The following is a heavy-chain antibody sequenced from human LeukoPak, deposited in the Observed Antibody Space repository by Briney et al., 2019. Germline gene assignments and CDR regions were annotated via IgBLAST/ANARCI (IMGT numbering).Heavy chain of an antibody. V-gene: IGHV4-4*07. CDR3: ASGSDPLVIGDY. D-gene: IGHD3-16*02. CDR2: IYTSGST. CDR1: GGSISSYY. J-gene: IGHJ4*02. Sequence: SETLSLTCTVSGGSISSYYWSWIRQPAGKGLEWIGRIYTSGSTNYNPSLKSRVTMSVDTSKNQFPLKLSSVTAADTAVYYCASGSDPLVIGDYRGQGTLVTVSS.